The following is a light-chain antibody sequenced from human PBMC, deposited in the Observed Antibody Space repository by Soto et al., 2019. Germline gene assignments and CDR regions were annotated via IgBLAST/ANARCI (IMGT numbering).Light chain of an antibody. CDR3: QQCGSPPFT. CDR1: QSISSNC. CDR2: SAS. J-gene: IGKJ3*01. V-gene: IGKV3-20*01. Sequence: EIVLTQSPDTLSLSPGERATLSCRASQSISSNCLVWYQVKSGRSPRVVIHSASIRANDIPDRFSGGGSGTASSLTISRLQREDFEVYYCQQCGSPPFTFGPGTKVDIK.